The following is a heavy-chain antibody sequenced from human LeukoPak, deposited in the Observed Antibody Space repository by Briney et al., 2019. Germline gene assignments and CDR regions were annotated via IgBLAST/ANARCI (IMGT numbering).Heavy chain of an antibody. CDR2: IYYSGST. Sequence: SETLSLTCTVSGGSISSSSYYWGWIRQPPGKGLEWIGSIYYSGSTYYNPSLESRVTISVDTSKNQFSLKLSSVTAADTAVYYCARHSSSRDGYNFHYWGQGTLVTVSS. CDR1: GGSISSSSYY. J-gene: IGHJ4*02. V-gene: IGHV4-39*01. CDR3: ARHSSSRDGYNFHY. D-gene: IGHD5-24*01.